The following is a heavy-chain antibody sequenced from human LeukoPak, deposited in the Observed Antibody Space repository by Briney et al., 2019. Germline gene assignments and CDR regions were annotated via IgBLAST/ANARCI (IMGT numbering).Heavy chain of an antibody. CDR2: IIPIFGKE. D-gene: IGHD1-7*01. Sequence: SVKVSCKASGGTFSSYAISWVGQAPGQGGEWMGGIIPIFGKENNAQKFQGRVTITADESTSTAYMELSSLRSEDTAVYYCARDSYNWNYAGYYYYMDVWGKGTTVTVSS. CDR1: GGTFSSYA. CDR3: ARDSYNWNYAGYYYYMDV. J-gene: IGHJ6*03. V-gene: IGHV1-69*01.